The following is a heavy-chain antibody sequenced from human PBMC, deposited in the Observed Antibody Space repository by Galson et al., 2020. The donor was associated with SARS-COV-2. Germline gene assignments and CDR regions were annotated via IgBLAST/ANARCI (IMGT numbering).Heavy chain of an antibody. Sequence: SGPTLVKPTQTLTLTCTFPGFSLSSSGVGVGWIRQPPGKALEWLALIYWDDDEHYSPSLKSRITITKATSKNQVVLTMTNMDPVDTGTYDCAHVLYFESSGYWGFDYWGQGTRVIVSS. J-gene: IGHJ4*02. V-gene: IGHV2-5*02. CDR3: AHVLYFESSGYWGFDY. CDR2: IYWDDDE. D-gene: IGHD3-22*01. CDR1: GFSLSSSGVG.